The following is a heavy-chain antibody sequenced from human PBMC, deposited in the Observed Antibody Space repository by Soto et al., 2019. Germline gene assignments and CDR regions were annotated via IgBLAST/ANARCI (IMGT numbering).Heavy chain of an antibody. V-gene: IGHV1-46*01. J-gene: IGHJ4*02. CDR1: GYTFTSYY. Sequence: QVQLVQSGAEVKKPGASLKVSCKASGYTFTSYYMHWVRQAPGQGLEWMGTINPSGGGTSNAQQFQGRVTMTRDTSTSTVYMEVSSLKSEDTAIYYCARVPAGLYYGDLWGQGTLVTVSS. D-gene: IGHD3-10*01. CDR3: ARVPAGLYYGDL. CDR2: INPSGGGT.